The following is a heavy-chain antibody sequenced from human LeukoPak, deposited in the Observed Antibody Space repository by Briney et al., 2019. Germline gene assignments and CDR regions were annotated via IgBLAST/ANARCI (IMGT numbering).Heavy chain of an antibody. V-gene: IGHV1-2*02. J-gene: IGHJ4*02. CDR2: TNLNSGGT. CDR1: GYTFTGYY. D-gene: IGHD3-9*01. CDR3: ARSPHILTGENFDY. Sequence: VASVKVSCKASGYTFTGYYIHWVRQAPGQGLEWMGWTNLNSGGTNYAQKFQDRVTMTRDTSITTAYMELGRLRFDDTALYYCARSPHILTGENFDYWGQGTLVTVSS.